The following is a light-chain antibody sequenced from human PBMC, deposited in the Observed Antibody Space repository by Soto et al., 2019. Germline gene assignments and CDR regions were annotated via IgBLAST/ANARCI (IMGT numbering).Light chain of an antibody. V-gene: IGKV3-20*01. Sequence: DIVLTQSPGTLSLPPGERAILSCSASQSVSSSHLAWYQRKPGQAPRLLIYGASSRATGIPDRFSGSGSGTDFTLTISRLEPEDFAVYYCQQYGTSPPALTFGGGTKVEIK. CDR2: GAS. CDR3: QQYGTSPPALT. J-gene: IGKJ4*01. CDR1: QSVSSSH.